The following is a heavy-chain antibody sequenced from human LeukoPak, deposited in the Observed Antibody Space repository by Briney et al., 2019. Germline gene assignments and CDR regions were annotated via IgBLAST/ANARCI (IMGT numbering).Heavy chain of an antibody. J-gene: IGHJ3*01. CDR3: ARGESFAFDV. Sequence: PGGSLRLSCAGSGFLFSTYDMGGVRQAPGKGLEWVSSISRAGDRTYYEDSVKGRFTISRDNSRNTMFLQMNSLRAEDTAVYYCARGESFAFDVWGQGTMVTVSS. CDR1: GFLFSTYD. V-gene: IGHV3-23*01. CDR2: ISRAGDRT.